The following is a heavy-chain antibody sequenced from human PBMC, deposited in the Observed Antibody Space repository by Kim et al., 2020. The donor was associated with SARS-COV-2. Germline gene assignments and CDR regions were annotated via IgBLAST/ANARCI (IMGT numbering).Heavy chain of an antibody. J-gene: IGHJ6*02. CDR1: GFTFSSYA. V-gene: IGHV3-30-3*01. Sequence: GGSLRLSCAASGFTFSSYAMHWVRQAPGKGLEWVAVISYDGNNKFYADSVKGRFTISRDNSKNTLYLQMTSLRAEDTAVYYCARDRGAGYCNSTSCSSVANYFYYGMDVWGQGTTVTVSS. D-gene: IGHD2-2*01. CDR2: ISYDGNNK. CDR3: ARDRGAGYCNSTSCSSVANYFYYGMDV.